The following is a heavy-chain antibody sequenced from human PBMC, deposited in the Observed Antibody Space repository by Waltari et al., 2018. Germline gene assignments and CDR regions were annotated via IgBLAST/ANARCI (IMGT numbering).Heavy chain of an antibody. CDR2: INHSGST. D-gene: IGHD3-10*01. V-gene: IGHV4-34*01. CDR3: ARGQLYYGSGMGY. Sequence: QVQLQQWGAGLLKPSETLSLTCAVYGGSFSGYYWSWIRQPPGKGLEWIGEINHSGSTNYNPSLKSLATISVDTTKNQFSLKLSSVTAADTAVYYCARGQLYYGSGMGYWGQGTLVTVSS. J-gene: IGHJ4*02. CDR1: GGSFSGYY.